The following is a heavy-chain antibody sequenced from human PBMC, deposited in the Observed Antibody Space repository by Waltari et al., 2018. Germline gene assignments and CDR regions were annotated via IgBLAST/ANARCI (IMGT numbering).Heavy chain of an antibody. J-gene: IGHJ6*02. V-gene: IGHV4-61*02. CDR3: AREGYYDSSGFYYYYGMDV. CDR1: GGSISSGSYY. D-gene: IGHD3-22*01. CDR2: IYTSGRT. Sequence: QVQLQESGPGLVKPSQTLSLTCTVSGGSISSGSYYWSWIRQPDGKGLAWIGRIYTSGRTNYNPALKSRVTISVDTVKNQFSLKLSSLTSADTALYYCAREGYYDSSGFYYYYGMDVWGQGTTVTVSS.